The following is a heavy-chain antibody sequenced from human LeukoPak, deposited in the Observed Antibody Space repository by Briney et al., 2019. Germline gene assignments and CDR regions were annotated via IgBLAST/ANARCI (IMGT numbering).Heavy chain of an antibody. J-gene: IGHJ4*02. V-gene: IGHV3-30*18. CDR1: GFTFSDYG. CDR3: AKVVERLDYFDY. Sequence: PGGSLRLSCAASGFTFSDYGMHWVRQAPGKGLEWVAVMSYEGTNKYYADSVKGRFNISRNNSKNTLYLQMNSLTAEDTAVYYCAKVVERLDYFDYCGQGTLVTVSS. CDR2: MSYEGTNK. D-gene: IGHD3-9*01.